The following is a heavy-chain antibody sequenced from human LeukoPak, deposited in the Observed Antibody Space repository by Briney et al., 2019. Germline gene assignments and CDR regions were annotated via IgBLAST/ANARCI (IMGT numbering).Heavy chain of an antibody. CDR1: GYSISSGYY. CDR2: IYHNGNT. V-gene: IGHV4-38-2*01. CDR3: ARVRYNYGDSDY. Sequence: PSETLSLTCAVSGYSISSGYYWGWIRQPPGKGLGWIGTIYHNGNTYYNPSLKGRVTISVDTSKNQFSLKLSSVTAADTAVYYCARVRYNYGDSDYWGQGTLVTVSS. J-gene: IGHJ4*02. D-gene: IGHD5-18*01.